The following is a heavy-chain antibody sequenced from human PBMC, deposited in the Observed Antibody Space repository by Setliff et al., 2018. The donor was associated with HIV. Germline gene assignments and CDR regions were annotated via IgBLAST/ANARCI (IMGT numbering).Heavy chain of an antibody. V-gene: IGHV4-39*01. Sequence: PSETLSLTCSVSGDSVIKNKFYWGWIRQAPPKGLDWIGTLYDTGRTYYNPALKSRVSIFVDTTKNEFSLNLRSVTAADTAVYFCVNTGYDGDYYYYYMDVWGKGTTVTVSS. D-gene: IGHD3-9*01. CDR1: GDSVIKNKFY. CDR2: LYDTGRT. J-gene: IGHJ6*03. CDR3: VNTGYDGDYYYYYMDV.